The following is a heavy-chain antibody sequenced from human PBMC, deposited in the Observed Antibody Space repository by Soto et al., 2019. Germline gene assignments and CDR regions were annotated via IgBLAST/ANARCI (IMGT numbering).Heavy chain of an antibody. CDR1: GFTFSGSA. J-gene: IGHJ4*02. CDR2: IRSKANSYAT. Sequence: PGGSLRLSCAASGFTFSGSAMHWVRQASGKGLEWVGRIRSKANSYATAYAASVKGRFTISRDDSKNKAYLQMNSLKTEDTALYYCAKGRGYCTSTSCYVGSDYWGQGTLVTVSS. V-gene: IGHV3-73*01. CDR3: AKGRGYCTSTSCYVGSDY. D-gene: IGHD2-2*01.